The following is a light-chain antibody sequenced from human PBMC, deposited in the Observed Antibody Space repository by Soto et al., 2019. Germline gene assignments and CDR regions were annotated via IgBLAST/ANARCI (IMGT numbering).Light chain of an antibody. J-gene: IGKJ5*01. CDR2: GAS. CDR1: QTVSNSF. V-gene: IGKV3-20*01. Sequence: EIVLAPSPGHLSLSPGGRATLSCRASQTVSNSFLSWFQQIPGQAPRLLIYGASMRATGIPDRFSGSGSGTDFTLTISRLEPEDFAVYYCQQCGSSSTFGQGTRLEIK. CDR3: QQCGSSST.